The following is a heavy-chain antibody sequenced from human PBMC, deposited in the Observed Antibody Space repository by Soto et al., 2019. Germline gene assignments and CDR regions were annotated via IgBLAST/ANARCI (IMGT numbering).Heavy chain of an antibody. Sequence: ASVKGSCKASGYTFTSYGISWVRQAPGQGLEWVGWISAYDGNTDYAHKFRGRVTMTTDTSTNTAYMDLRSLRSDDTAVYYCARHNSQWPNWFDPWGQGTPVTVSS. CDR2: ISAYDGNT. D-gene: IGHD1-1*01. J-gene: IGHJ5*02. CDR1: GYTFTSYG. V-gene: IGHV1-18*01. CDR3: ARHNSQWPNWFDP.